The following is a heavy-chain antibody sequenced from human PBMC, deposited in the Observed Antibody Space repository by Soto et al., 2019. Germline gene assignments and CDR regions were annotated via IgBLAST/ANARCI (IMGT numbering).Heavy chain of an antibody. CDR3: ARDLGPDIVVVPAAMEAYYYYYMDV. J-gene: IGHJ6*03. Sequence: ASVKVSCKASGYTFTSYGISWVRQAPGQGLEWMGWISAYNGNTNYAQKLQGRVTMTTDTSTSTAYMELRSLRSDDTAVYYCARDLGPDIVVVPAAMEAYYYYYMDVWGKGTTVTVSS. CDR2: ISAYNGNT. CDR1: GYTFTSYG. V-gene: IGHV1-18*01. D-gene: IGHD2-2*01.